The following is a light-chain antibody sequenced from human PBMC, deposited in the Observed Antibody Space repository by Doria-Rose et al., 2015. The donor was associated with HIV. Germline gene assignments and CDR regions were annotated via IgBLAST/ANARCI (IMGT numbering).Light chain of an antibody. CDR1: QSFSSTY. CDR2: DGS. V-gene: IGKV3-20*01. Sequence: TQSPGTLSLSPGERATLSCRASQSFSSTYLAWYQQKPDQAPSLLIYDGSTWATGIPDRFSASGSGTDFTLTINRLEPEDFALYYCHQYGTSWTFGQGTKVEI. J-gene: IGKJ1*01. CDR3: HQYGTSWT.